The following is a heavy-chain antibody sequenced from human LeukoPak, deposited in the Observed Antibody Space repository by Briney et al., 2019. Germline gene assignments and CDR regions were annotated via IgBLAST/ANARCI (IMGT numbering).Heavy chain of an antibody. CDR3: AKDGYCSSTNCYPAPY. CDR1: GFTFSSYA. V-gene: IGHV3-23*01. D-gene: IGHD2-2*01. Sequence: GGSLRLSCAASGFTFSSYATSWVRRAPGKGLEWLSAISGSGGGTYYADSVKGRFTISRDNSKNTLYLQMNSLRAEDTAVYYCAKDGYCSSTNCYPAPYWGQGTLVTVSS. J-gene: IGHJ4*02. CDR2: ISGSGGGT.